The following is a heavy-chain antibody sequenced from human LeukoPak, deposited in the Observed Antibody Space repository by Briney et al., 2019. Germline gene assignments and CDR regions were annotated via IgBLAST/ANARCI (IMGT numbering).Heavy chain of an antibody. V-gene: IGHV4-34*01. Sequence: SETLSLTYAVYGGSFSGYYWSWIRQPPGKGLEWDGEINHSGSTNYNPSLKSRVTISVDTSKNQFSLKLSSVTAADTAVYYCARGGGYENDYWGQGTLVTVSS. CDR3: ARGGGYENDY. J-gene: IGHJ4*02. D-gene: IGHD6-19*01. CDR1: GGSFSGYY. CDR2: INHSGST.